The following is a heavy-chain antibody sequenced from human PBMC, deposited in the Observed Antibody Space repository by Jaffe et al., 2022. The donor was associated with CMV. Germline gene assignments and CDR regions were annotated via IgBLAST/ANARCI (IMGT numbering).Heavy chain of an antibody. CDR3: ARAYSGYDEDHYYYYYMDV. Sequence: QVQLVQSGAEVKKPGASVKVSCKASGYTFTGYYMHWVRQAPGQGLEWMGWINPNSGGTNYAQKFQGWVTMTRDTSISTAYMELSRLRSDDTAVYYCARAYSGYDEDHYYYYYMDVWGKGTTVTVSS. D-gene: IGHD5-12*01. CDR1: GYTFTGYY. J-gene: IGHJ6*03. CDR2: INPNSGGT. V-gene: IGHV1-2*04.